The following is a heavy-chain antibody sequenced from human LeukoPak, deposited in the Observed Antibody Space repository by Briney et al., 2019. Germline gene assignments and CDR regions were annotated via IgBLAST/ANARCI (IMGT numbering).Heavy chain of an antibody. Sequence: GGSLRLSCAASGFTFSSYAMSWVRQAPGKGLEWVSAISGSGGSTYYADSVKGRFTISRDNSKNTLYLQMNSLRAEDTAVYYCARDRGSSWYEGYYYYYYMDVWGKGTTVTISS. V-gene: IGHV3-23*01. D-gene: IGHD6-13*01. J-gene: IGHJ6*03. CDR2: ISGSGGST. CDR3: ARDRGSSWYEGYYYYYYMDV. CDR1: GFTFSSYA.